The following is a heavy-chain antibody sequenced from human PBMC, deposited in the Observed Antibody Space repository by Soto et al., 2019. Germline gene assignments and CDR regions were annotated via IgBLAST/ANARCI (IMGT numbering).Heavy chain of an antibody. J-gene: IGHJ6*03. D-gene: IGHD3-10*01. CDR2: IYSGGST. CDR1: GFTVSSNY. CDR3: ARDQDGSGSYYMDV. V-gene: IGHV3-53*01. Sequence: GGSLRLSCAASGFTVSSNYMSWVRQAPGKGLEWVSVIYSGGSTYYADSVKGRFTISRDNSKNTLYLQMNSLRAEDTAVYYCARDQDGSGSYYMDVWGKGTTVTVSS.